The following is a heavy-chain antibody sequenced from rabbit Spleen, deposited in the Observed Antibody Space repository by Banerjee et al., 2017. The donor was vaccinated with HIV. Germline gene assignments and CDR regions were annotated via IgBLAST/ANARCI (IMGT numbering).Heavy chain of an antibody. D-gene: IGHD2-1*01. J-gene: IGHJ4*02. Sequence: QSVEESGGRLVTPGTPLTLTCTASGFSLSNYYMTWVRQAPGKGLEWIGFAGAGSGGTVYASWAKGRFAISKTSTTMDLKITSPTTEDTATYFCARSLGDDIAKYNIWGPGTLVTVS. CDR1: GFSLSNYY. V-gene: IGHV1S69*01. CDR3: ARSLGDDIAKYNI. CDR2: AGAGSGGT.